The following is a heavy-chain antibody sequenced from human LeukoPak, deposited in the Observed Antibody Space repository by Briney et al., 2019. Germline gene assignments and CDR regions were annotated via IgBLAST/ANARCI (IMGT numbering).Heavy chain of an antibody. Sequence: SLRLSCAASGFTFDDYAMHGVRQAPGKGLEWVSGISWNSGSIGYADSVKGRFTISRDNAKNSLYLQMNSLRAEDTALYYCAKDIPPGYFDYWGQGTLVTVSS. D-gene: IGHD3-10*01. V-gene: IGHV3-9*01. CDR3: AKDIPPGYFDY. J-gene: IGHJ4*02. CDR1: GFTFDDYA. CDR2: ISWNSGSI.